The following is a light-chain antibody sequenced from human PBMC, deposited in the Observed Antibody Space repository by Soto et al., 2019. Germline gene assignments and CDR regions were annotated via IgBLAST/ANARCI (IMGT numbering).Light chain of an antibody. CDR1: QSISSS. CDR2: DTF. Sequence: EIVLTQSPATLSLSPGERATLSCRASQSISSSLAWYQQKLGQAPRLLIYDTFNRATGIPGRFSGSGSGTDFTLTIDSLEPEDFAVYYCQQRSAWPLTFGGGTKVEIK. V-gene: IGKV3-11*01. J-gene: IGKJ4*01. CDR3: QQRSAWPLT.